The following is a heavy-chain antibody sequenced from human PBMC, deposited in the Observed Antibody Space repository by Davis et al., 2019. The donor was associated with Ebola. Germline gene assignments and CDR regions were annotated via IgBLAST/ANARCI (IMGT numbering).Heavy chain of an antibody. V-gene: IGHV3-30*03. CDR3: GRDGWATVTTDY. Sequence: GESLKISCAASGFTFSSYGMHWVRQAPGKGLEWVAVISYDGSNKYYADSVKGRFTISRDNAKNSLYLQMNSLRDEDTAVYYCGRDGWATVTTDYWGQGTLVTVSS. J-gene: IGHJ4*02. CDR1: GFTFSSYG. D-gene: IGHD4-17*01. CDR2: ISYDGSNK.